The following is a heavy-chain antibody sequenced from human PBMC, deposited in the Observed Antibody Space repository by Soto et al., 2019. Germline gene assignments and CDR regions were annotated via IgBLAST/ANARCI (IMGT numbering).Heavy chain of an antibody. CDR1: GGTVSNSA. Sequence: QVQLVQSGAEVKKPGSSVKVSCKASGGTVSNSAISWLRQSPGQGLEWMGWIIHIFGPATYAQKFQDRVTNTAEESTGTGYMELSSLTSEDPAVYFCGRGSSWTKGEYLGQGTLGTVSS. CDR3: GRGSSWTKGEY. CDR2: IIHIFGPA. V-gene: IGHV1-69*01. J-gene: IGHJ4*02. D-gene: IGHD6-13*01.